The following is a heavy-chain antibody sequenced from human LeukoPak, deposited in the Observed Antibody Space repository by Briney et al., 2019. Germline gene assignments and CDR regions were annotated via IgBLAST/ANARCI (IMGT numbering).Heavy chain of an antibody. CDR1: GVTVNNYA. CDR3: AKDSSGYYRDY. J-gene: IGHJ4*02. CDR2: ISGSGST. D-gene: IGHD3-22*01. V-gene: IGHV3-23*01. Sequence: GGSLRLSCAASGVTVNNYAMTWVRQAPGKGLEWVSAISGSGSTYYADSVKGRFTISRDNSKNTLYLQMNSLRAEDTAVYYCAKDSSGYYRDYWGQGTLVTVSS.